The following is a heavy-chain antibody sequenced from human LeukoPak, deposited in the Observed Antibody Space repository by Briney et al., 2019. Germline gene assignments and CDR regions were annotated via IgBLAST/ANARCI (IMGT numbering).Heavy chain of an antibody. CDR1: GYTFTSYG. CDR2: ISAYNGNT. V-gene: IGHV1-18*01. CDR3: ARNPPRTSHCYFDY. J-gene: IGHJ4*02. D-gene: IGHD2-2*01. Sequence: WASVKVSCKASGYTFTSYGISWVRQAPGQGLEWMGWISAYNGNTNYAQKLQGRVTMTTDASTSTAYMELRSLRSDDTAVYYCARNPPRTSHCYFDYWGQGTLVTVSS.